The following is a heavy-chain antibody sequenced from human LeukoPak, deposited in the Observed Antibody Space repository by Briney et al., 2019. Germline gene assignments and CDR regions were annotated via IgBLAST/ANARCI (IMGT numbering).Heavy chain of an antibody. CDR1: GYTFTSYD. D-gene: IGHD6-19*01. J-gene: IGHJ6*03. V-gene: IGHV1-8*01. Sequence: GASVKVSCKASGYTFTSYDINWVRQATGQGLEWMGWMSPNSGNTGYAQKFQGRVTMTRNTSISTAYMELSSLRSEDTAVYYCARVNSGWQYYYYCYYMDVWGKGTTVTVSS. CDR3: ARVNSGWQYYYYCYYMDV. CDR2: MSPNSGNT.